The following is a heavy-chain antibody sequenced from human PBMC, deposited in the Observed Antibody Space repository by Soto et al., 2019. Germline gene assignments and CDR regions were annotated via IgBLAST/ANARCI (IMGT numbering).Heavy chain of an antibody. CDR3: ARDREYSFGLTYDI. CDR1: GGSISSYY. V-gene: IGHV4-59*01. CDR2: VSYRGIT. J-gene: IGHJ3*02. Sequence: PSATLSLTCTVSGGSISSYYWSWVRQPPGKGLEWIGYVSYRGITTYNPSLKSRVTILLGTSKNQISLNLRSVTAADTAVYYCARDREYSFGLTYDIWGQGTMVTVS. D-gene: IGHD3-3*01.